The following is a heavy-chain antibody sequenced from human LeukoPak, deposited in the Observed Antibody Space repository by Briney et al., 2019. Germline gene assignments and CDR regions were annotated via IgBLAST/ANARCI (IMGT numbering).Heavy chain of an antibody. D-gene: IGHD4-23*01. J-gene: IGHJ6*02. CDR2: INPNSGGT. CDR1: GYSLNAYY. V-gene: IGHV1-2*02. CDR3: ASTVVTPYYYYYGMDV. Sequence: ASVKVSCKASGYSLNAYYMHWVRQAPGQGLEWMGWINPNSGGTNYAQKFQGRVTMTRDTSISTAYMELSRLRSDDTAVYYCASTVVTPYYYYYGMDVWGQGTTVTVSS.